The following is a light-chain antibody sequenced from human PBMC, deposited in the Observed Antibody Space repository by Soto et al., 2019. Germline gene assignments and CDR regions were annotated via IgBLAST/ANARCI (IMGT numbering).Light chain of an antibody. CDR2: AAS. J-gene: IGKJ4*01. CDR3: QQLNSYPLT. V-gene: IGKV1-9*01. Sequence: IQLSQSPSSLSASVGCRLTLTCRASQGISSYFAWYQQQPGRAPKLLIYAASTVQSGVPSSFSGSGSGTDFTLTISSLQPEDFATYYCQQLNSYPLTFGGGTTGDIK. CDR1: QGISSY.